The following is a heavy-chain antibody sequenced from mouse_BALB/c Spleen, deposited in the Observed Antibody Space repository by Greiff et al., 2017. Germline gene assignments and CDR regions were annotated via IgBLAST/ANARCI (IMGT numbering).Heavy chain of an antibody. CDR1: GFTFSDYY. J-gene: IGHJ3*01. Sequence: EVQVVESGGGLVKPGGSLKLSCAASGFTFSDYYMYWVRQTPEKRLEWVATISDGGSYTYYPDSVKGRFTISRDNAKNNLYLQMSSLKSEDTAMYYCARVYYDYDGFAYWGQGTLVTVSA. CDR3: ARVYYDYDGFAY. V-gene: IGHV5-4*02. D-gene: IGHD2-4*01. CDR2: ISDGGSYT.